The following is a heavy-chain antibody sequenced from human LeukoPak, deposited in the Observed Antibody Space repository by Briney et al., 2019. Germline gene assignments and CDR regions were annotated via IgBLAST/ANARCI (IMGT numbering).Heavy chain of an antibody. CDR2: IIPIFGTA. CDR3: ARGNFMAAPLDY. J-gene: IGHJ4*02. V-gene: IGHV1-69*05. D-gene: IGHD6-13*01. CDR1: GGTFSSYA. Sequence: SVKVSCKASGGTFSSYAISWVRQAPGQGLEWMGGIIPIFGTANYAQKFQGRVTITTDESTSTAYMELSSLRSEDTAVYYCARGNFMAAPLDYWGQGTLVTVSS.